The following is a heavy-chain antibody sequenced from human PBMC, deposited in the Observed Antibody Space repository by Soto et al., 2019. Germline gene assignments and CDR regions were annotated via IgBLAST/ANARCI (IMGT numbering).Heavy chain of an antibody. CDR2: IISIFGTP. CDR1: GGIFNTYA. J-gene: IGHJ4*02. V-gene: IGHV1-69*01. D-gene: IGHD3-10*01. Sequence: QVQLVQSGPEVKEPGSSVKLTCKVSGGIFNTYAISWLRQAPGQGDEWMGGIISIFGTPNYAQRFQGRVTITADESTRTAYMELSRLRSDDTAVYYCARDRYYYGSVNYYTRIDFWGQGTLVSVSS. CDR3: ARDRYYYGSVNYYTRIDF.